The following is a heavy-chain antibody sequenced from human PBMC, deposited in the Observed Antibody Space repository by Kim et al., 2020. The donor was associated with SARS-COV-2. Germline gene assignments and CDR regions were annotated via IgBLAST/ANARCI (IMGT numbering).Heavy chain of an antibody. CDR1: GFSFSNYA. CDR3: ARAPGKFLDL. Sequence: GGSLRLSCAASGFSFSNYAMNWVREAPGKGLEWISYITSFSDTIYYADSVKGRFTISRDNAKNSVYLHMNSLRAEDTAIYYCARAPGKFLDLWGQGTPGT. J-gene: IGHJ5*02. CDR2: ITSFSDTI. V-gene: IGHV3-48*04.